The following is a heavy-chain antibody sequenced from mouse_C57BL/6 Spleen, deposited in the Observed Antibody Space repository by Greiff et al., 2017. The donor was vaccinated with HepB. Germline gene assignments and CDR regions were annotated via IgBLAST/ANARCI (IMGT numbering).Heavy chain of an antibody. CDR2: ISSGSSTI. V-gene: IGHV5-17*01. J-gene: IGHJ4*01. D-gene: IGHD2-4*01. Sequence: VQLKESGGGLVKPGGSLKLSCAASGFTFSDYGMHWVRQAPEKGLEWVAYISSGSSTIYYADTVKGRFTISRDNAKNTLFLQMTSLRSEDTAMYYCARPAYYDYDDYAMDYWGQGTSVTVSS. CDR3: ARPAYYDYDDYAMDY. CDR1: GFTFSDYG.